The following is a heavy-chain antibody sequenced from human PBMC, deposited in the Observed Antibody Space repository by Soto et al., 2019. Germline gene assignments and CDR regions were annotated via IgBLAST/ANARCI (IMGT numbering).Heavy chain of an antibody. D-gene: IGHD5-18*01. V-gene: IGHV4-59*01. Sequence: QVQLQESGPGLVKPSETLSLTCTVSGGSISSYYWSWIRQPPGKGLECVGYIYYSGSTNYNPSLKSRVTISVDTSKKQFSLKLSSVTAADTAVYYCARAWNTDMVGSWGQGTMVTVSS. CDR2: IYYSGST. J-gene: IGHJ3*01. CDR3: ARAWNTDMVGS. CDR1: GGSISSYY.